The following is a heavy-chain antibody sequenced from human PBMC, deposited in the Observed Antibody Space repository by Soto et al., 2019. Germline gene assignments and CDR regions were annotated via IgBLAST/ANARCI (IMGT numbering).Heavy chain of an antibody. V-gene: IGHV3-66*01. CDR2: IYSSGST. Sequence: EVQLVESGGGLVQPGGSLRLSCAASGFTVTSSYISWVRQAPGKRLEWVSTIYSSGSTYYAVSVGGRFIISRDISENTVDLQKNSLTVEDTAVYYCARAASGSGWWSQGSFESWGQGTLVTVSS. D-gene: IGHD6-19*01. CDR1: GFTVTSSY. J-gene: IGHJ5*01. CDR3: ARAASGSGWWSQGSFES.